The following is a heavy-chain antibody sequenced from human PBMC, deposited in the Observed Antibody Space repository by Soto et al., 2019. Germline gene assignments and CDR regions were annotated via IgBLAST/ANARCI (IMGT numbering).Heavy chain of an antibody. CDR2: IYYSGST. Sequence: SETLSLTCTVSGGSISSGGYYWSWIRQHPGKGLEWIGYIYYSGSTYYNPSLKSRVTISVDTSKNQFSLKLSSVTAADTAVYYCASTQSTVLISMDVWGQGTTVTVAS. D-gene: IGHD2-8*01. CDR1: GGSISSGGYY. V-gene: IGHV4-31*03. CDR3: ASTQSTVLISMDV. J-gene: IGHJ6*02.